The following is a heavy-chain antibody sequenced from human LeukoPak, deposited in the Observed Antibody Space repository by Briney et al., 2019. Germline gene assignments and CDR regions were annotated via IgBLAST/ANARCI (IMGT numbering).Heavy chain of an antibody. J-gene: IGHJ4*02. CDR1: EFTFSNYW. V-gene: IGHV3-7*01. Sequence: GGSLRLSCAASEFTFSNYWMSWVRQAPGKGLEWVASIQKDGSQKYYLESVKGRYTISRDNTKNSLYLHMSSLRADDTAVYFCATLAGYFDYWGQGTLVTVSS. CDR2: IQKDGSQK. CDR3: ATLAGYFDY.